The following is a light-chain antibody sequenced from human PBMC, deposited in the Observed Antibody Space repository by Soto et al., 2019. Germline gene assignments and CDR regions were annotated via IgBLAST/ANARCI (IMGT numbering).Light chain of an antibody. V-gene: IGLV3-21*02. CDR2: DDS. Sequence: SYVLTQPPSVSVAPGQTARISCGGNDIGGKNVHWYQQKSGQAPVLVVYDDSDRPSGIPERFSGSNSGNTATLTIRRVEAGDEADYYCQVWDSKSYHCVFGGGTKVTVL. CDR1: DIGGKN. CDR3: QVWDSKSYHCV. J-gene: IGLJ2*01.